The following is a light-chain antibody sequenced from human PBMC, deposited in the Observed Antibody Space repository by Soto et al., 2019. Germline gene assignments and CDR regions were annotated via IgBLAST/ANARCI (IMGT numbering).Light chain of an antibody. J-gene: IGLJ2*01. CDR3: QSYDSSLSVV. CDR1: SSNIGAGYD. Sequence: QPVLTQPPSVSGAPGQRVTISCTGSSSNIGAGYDVHWYQQLPGTAPNLLIYSNSNRPSGVPDRFSGSKSGTSASLAITGLQAEDEADYYCQSYDSSLSVVFGGGTKLTVL. CDR2: SNS. V-gene: IGLV1-40*01.